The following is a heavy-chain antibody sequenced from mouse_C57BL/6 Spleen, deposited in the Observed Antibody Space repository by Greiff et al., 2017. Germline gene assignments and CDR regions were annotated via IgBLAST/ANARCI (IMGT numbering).Heavy chain of an antibody. CDR1: GYTFTDYN. CDR3: ATSYYSNYGFFDY. V-gene: IGHV1-22*01. J-gene: IGHJ2*01. CDR2: INPNNGGT. Sequence: EVQLQQSGPELVKPGASVKMSCKASGYTFTDYNMHWVKQSHGKSLEWIGYINPNNGGTSYNQKFKGKATLTVNKSSSTAYMELRSLTSEDSAVYYCATSYYSNYGFFDYWGQGTTLTVSS. D-gene: IGHD2-5*01.